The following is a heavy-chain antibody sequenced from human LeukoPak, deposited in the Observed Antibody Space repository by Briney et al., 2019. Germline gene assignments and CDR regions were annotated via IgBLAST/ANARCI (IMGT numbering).Heavy chain of an antibody. CDR1: GYTFTGYY. J-gene: IGHJ4*02. V-gene: IGHV1-2*02. CDR2: INPNSGGT. Sequence: ASVTVSCKASGYTFTGYYMHWVRQAPGQGLEWMGWINPNSGGTNYAQRFQGRVTMTRDTSISTAYMELSRLRSDDTAVYYCARAPAVDIWIFDYWGQGTLVTVSS. D-gene: IGHD2-2*03. CDR3: ARAPAVDIWIFDY.